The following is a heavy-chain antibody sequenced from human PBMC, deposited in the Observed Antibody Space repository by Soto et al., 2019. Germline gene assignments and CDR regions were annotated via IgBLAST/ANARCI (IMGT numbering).Heavy chain of an antibody. CDR1: GFIFSSYA. CDR3: ASTFYGSGSYWGFDY. J-gene: IGHJ4*02. CDR2: ISGGGGSA. V-gene: IGHV3-23*01. Sequence: EVQLLESGGGLVQPGGSLRLSCAASGFIFSSYALNWVRQAPGKGLEWVSSISGGGGSANYADSVKGRFTISRDNSKNTLYLQLNSLRAEDSALYYCASTFYGSGSYWGFDYWGQGTLGSVSS. D-gene: IGHD3-10*01.